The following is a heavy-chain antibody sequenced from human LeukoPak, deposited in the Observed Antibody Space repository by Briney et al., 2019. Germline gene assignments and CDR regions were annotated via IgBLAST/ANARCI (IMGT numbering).Heavy chain of an antibody. CDR1: GGSISSYY. CDR2: ISDIESI. Sequence: MSSETLSLTCTVSGGSISSYYWSWIRQPPGKGLEWIAYISDIESINYNPSLKSRVTISLDTSKNQFSLKLSSVTAADTAVYYCAGHHPRNTVDFWGQGTLVTVSS. CDR3: AGHHPRNTVDF. J-gene: IGHJ4*02. V-gene: IGHV4-59*08. D-gene: IGHD2/OR15-2a*01.